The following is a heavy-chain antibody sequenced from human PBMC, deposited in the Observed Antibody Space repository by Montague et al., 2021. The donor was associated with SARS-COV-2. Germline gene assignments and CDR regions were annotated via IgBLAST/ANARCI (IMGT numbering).Heavy chain of an antibody. V-gene: IGHV3-23*03. CDR1: GFTFSSFA. Sequence: SLRLSCAAPGFTFSSFAMTWVRQAPGKGLEWVSIIYTGGSRTHYADSVKGRFIISRDDSKNTLYLQMNGLRVEDTAIYYCAGNMYFYDSRGYQNIDCWGQGILAAVSS. CDR3: AGNMYFYDSRGYQNIDC. J-gene: IGHJ4*02. CDR2: IYTGGSRT. D-gene: IGHD3-22*01.